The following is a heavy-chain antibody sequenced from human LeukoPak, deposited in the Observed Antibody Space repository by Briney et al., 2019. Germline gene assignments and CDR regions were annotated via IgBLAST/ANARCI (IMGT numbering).Heavy chain of an antibody. Sequence: GGSLRLSCAASGFTFSNAWMNWVRQAPGKGLEWVAVIWYDGSNKYYADSVKGRFTISRDNSKNTLYLQMNSLRAEDTAVYYCARDLEAPGDCWGQGTLVTVSS. CDR2: IWYDGSNK. J-gene: IGHJ4*02. CDR1: GFTFSNAW. V-gene: IGHV3-33*08. CDR3: ARDLEAPGDC.